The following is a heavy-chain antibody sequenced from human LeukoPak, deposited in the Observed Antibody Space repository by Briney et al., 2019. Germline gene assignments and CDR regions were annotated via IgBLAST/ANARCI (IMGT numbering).Heavy chain of an antibody. CDR1: GYTFTSYY. Sequence: GASVKVSCKASGYTFTSYYMHWVRQAPGQGLEWMGIINPSGGSTSYAQKFQGRVTMTRDTSTSTVYMELSSLRSEDTAVYYCARARLPLEVAAFDAFDIWGQGTMVTVSS. D-gene: IGHD2-15*01. J-gene: IGHJ3*02. CDR2: INPSGGST. V-gene: IGHV1-46*01. CDR3: ARARLPLEVAAFDAFDI.